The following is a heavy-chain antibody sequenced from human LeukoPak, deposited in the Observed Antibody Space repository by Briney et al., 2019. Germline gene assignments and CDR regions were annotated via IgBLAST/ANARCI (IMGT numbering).Heavy chain of an antibody. V-gene: IGHV3-23*01. CDR3: AKTQVVYYFDY. Sequence: GGSLRLSCVSSGFSFSSYAMSWVRQAPGKGLEWVSGISAAGGNSFYADSVKGRFTISRDNSNNTLHLQMNNMRVEDTAVYYCAKTQVVYYFDYWGQGNLVTVSS. CDR2: ISAAGGNS. D-gene: IGHD2-8*02. CDR1: GFSFSSYA. J-gene: IGHJ4*02.